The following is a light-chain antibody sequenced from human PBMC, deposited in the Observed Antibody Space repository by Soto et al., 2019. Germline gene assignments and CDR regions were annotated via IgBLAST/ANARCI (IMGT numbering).Light chain of an antibody. J-gene: IGKJ1*01. CDR1: QSVSSY. Sequence: IVMTHSPATLSVSPLERSTLYFRASQSVSSYLAWYQQKPGQAPRLLIYGASTRATGIPARFSGSGSGTEFTLTISSLQSEDFAVYYCQQYNNWRWTFGQGTKVDIK. V-gene: IGKV3-15*01. CDR2: GAS. CDR3: QQYNNWRWT.